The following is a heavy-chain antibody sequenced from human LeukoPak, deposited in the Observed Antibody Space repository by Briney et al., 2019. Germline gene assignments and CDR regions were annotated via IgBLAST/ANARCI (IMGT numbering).Heavy chain of an antibody. V-gene: IGHV4-34*01. CDR3: ARGPRTVTTGFDY. J-gene: IGHJ4*02. CDR2: INHSGST. CDR1: GGSFSGYY. D-gene: IGHD4-17*01. Sequence: TSETLSLTCAVYGGSFSGYYWSWIRQPPGKGLAWIGEINHSGSTNYNPSLKSRVTISVDTSKNQFSLKLSSVTAADTAVYYCARGPRTVTTGFDYWGQGTLVTVSS.